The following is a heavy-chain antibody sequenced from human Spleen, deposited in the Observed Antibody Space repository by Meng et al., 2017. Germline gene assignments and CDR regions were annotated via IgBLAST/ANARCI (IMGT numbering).Heavy chain of an antibody. J-gene: IGHJ4*02. CDR1: GFTFSSYW. CDR2: INSDGSST. CDR3: ARDTAMVKLTL. D-gene: IGHD5-18*01. Sequence: GGSLRLSCAASGFTFSSYWMHWVRQAPGKGLVWVSRINSDGSSTSYADSVKGRFTISRDNSKNTLYLQMNSLRAEDTAVYYCARDTAMVKLTLWGQGTLVTVSS. V-gene: IGHV3-74*01.